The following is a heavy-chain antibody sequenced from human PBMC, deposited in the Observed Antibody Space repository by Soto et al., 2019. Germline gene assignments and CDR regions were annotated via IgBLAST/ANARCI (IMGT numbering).Heavy chain of an antibody. J-gene: IGHJ4*02. D-gene: IGHD6-19*01. CDR2: TYYRSKWCY. V-gene: IGHV6-1*01. Sequence: LSLTCAISGYSISRDSAAWNWIRQSPSRGLEWLGRTYYRSKWCYDYAVSEKGRVTINPDTSKNQFSLHLNSVTPEDTAVYYCARAYGSGWYSYFADWGQGTLVTVSS. CDR1: GYSISRDSAA. CDR3: ARAYGSGWYSYFAD.